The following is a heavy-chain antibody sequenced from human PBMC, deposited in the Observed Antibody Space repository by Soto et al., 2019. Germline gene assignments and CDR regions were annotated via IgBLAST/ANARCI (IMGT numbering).Heavy chain of an antibody. Sequence: SVKVSCKASGGTFSSYTISWVRQAPGQGLEWMGRIIPILGIANYAQKFQGRVTITADKSTSTAYMELSSLRSEDTAVYYCARSIPPGDYYYYMDVWGKGTTVTVSS. J-gene: IGHJ6*03. V-gene: IGHV1-69*02. CDR1: GGTFSSYT. CDR3: ARSIPPGDYYYYMDV. CDR2: IIPILGIA. D-gene: IGHD2-2*02.